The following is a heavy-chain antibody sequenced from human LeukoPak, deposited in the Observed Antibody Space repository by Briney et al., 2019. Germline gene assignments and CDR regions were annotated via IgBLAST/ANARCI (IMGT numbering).Heavy chain of an antibody. CDR1: GYTFTSYY. V-gene: IGHV1-46*01. D-gene: IGHD1-14*01. CDR2: INPSGGST. J-gene: IGHJ6*02. Sequence: ASVKVSCKASGYTFTSYYMHWVRQAPGQGLEWMGIINPSGGSTSYAQKFQGRVTMTRDTSTSTVYMELSSLRSEDTAVYYCATPYLPEDYYYGMDVWGQGTTVTVSS. CDR3: ATPYLPEDYYYGMDV.